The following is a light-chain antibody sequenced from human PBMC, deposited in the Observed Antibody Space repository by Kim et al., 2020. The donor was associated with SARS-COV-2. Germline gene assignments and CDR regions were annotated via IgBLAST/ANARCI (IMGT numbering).Light chain of an antibody. CDR1: QSVSDY. J-gene: IGKJ2*01. CDR3: QQRSNWPYT. CDR2: DAS. Sequence: SLFPGERATRSCRASQSVSDYLGWYQQKPGQAPTLLIYDASYRATGIPERFSGSGSGTDFTLTIRSLEPEDFAVYYCQQRSNWPYTFGQGTKLEIK. V-gene: IGKV3-11*01.